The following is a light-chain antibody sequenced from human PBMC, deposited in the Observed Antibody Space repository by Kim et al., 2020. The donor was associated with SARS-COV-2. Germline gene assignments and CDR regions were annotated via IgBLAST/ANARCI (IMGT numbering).Light chain of an antibody. CDR2: RTS. CDR1: QSITTF. J-gene: IGKJ2*01. CDR3: QQDNSYPGT. Sequence: DVQMTQSPSTLSASVGDRVTITCRASQSITTFLAWYQRKPGKAPKLLIYRTSTLESGVPSRFSGSGSGTEFTLTISSLQPDDFATYYCQQDNSYPGTFGQGTKLEI. V-gene: IGKV1-5*03.